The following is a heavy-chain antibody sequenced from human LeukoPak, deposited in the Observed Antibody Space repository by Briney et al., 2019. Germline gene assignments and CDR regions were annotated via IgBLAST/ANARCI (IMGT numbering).Heavy chain of an antibody. Sequence: GGSLRLSCAASGFTFSSYGMSWVRQAPGKGLEWVSAISGSASSTYHADSVKGRFTISRDNSKNTLYLQMNSLRADDTAVYYCAKDRCSGGSCYSSIDYWGQGTLVTVSS. J-gene: IGHJ4*02. D-gene: IGHD2-15*01. V-gene: IGHV3-23*01. CDR2: ISGSASST. CDR1: GFTFSSYG. CDR3: AKDRCSGGSCYSSIDY.